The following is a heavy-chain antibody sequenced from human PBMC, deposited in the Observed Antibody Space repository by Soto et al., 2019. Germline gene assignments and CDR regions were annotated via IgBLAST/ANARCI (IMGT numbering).Heavy chain of an antibody. CDR2: ISYDGSNK. Sequence: GGSLRLSCAASGFTFSSSAMHWVRQAPGKGLEWVAVISYDGSNKYYADSVKGRFTISRDNSKNTLYLQMNSLRAEDTAVYYCARDRNIVVVVALYDYWGQGTRVNVSS. CDR3: ARDRNIVVVVALYDY. CDR1: GFTFSSSA. V-gene: IGHV3-30-3*01. J-gene: IGHJ4*02. D-gene: IGHD2-15*01.